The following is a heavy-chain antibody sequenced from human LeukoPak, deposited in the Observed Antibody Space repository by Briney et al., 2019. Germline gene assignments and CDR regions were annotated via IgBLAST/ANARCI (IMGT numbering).Heavy chain of an antibody. Sequence: PGGSLRLSCAASGFTFSSYGIQWVRQAPGKGLEWVANINRAGIESYYVDSVKGRFTISRGNAENSLYLQMDSLRVDDTAVYYCARVGTWELQRVFDNWGQGTLVTVSS. V-gene: IGHV3-7*01. D-gene: IGHD1-26*01. CDR2: INRAGIES. J-gene: IGHJ5*02. CDR1: GFTFSSYG. CDR3: ARVGTWELQRVFDN.